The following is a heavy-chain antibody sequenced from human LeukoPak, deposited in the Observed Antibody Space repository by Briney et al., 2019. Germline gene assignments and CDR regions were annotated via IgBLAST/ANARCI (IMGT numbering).Heavy chain of an antibody. CDR1: GFTFSGSA. D-gene: IGHD2-2*01. CDR2: IRDKANSYAT. CDR3: TRWDCTTTGCYPFDY. V-gene: IGHV3-73*01. J-gene: IGHJ4*02. Sequence: GGSLRLSCAASGFTFSGSAMHWVRQASGKGLEWVGRIRDKANSYATAYIASVKGRFTISRDDSKNTAYLQMSSLKTEDTAVYYCTRWDCTTTGCYPFDYWGQGTLVTVSS.